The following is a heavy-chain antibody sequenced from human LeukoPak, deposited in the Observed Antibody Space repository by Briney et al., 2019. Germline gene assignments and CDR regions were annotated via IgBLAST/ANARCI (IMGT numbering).Heavy chain of an antibody. D-gene: IGHD3-10*01. CDR3: ASWLGAN. V-gene: IGHV3-33*08. J-gene: IGHJ4*02. Sequence: PGGSLRLSCAASGFTFSGSAMHWVRQAPGKGLEWVAVIWYDGSIEYYADFVRGRFTISRDNSKNTLYLQMNSLRAEDTAVYYCASWLGANWGQGTLVTVSS. CDR2: IWYDGSIE. CDR1: GFTFSGSA.